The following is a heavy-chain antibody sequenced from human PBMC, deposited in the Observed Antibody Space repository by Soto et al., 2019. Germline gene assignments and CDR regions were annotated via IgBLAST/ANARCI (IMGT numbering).Heavy chain of an antibody. CDR2: IKQDGSEK. J-gene: IGHJ6*03. D-gene: IGHD2-2*01. V-gene: IGHV3-7*01. CDR3: AREYHIVVPAAMFYYYYMDV. CDR1: GFTFSSYW. Sequence: GGSLRLSCAASGFTFSSYWMSWVRQAPGKGLEWVANIKQDGSEKYYVDSVKGRFTISRDNAKNSLYLQMNSLRVEDTAVYYCAREYHIVVPAAMFYYYYMDVWGKGTTVTVSS.